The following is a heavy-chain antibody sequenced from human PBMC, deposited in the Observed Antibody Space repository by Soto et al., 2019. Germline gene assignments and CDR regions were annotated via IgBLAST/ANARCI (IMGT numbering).Heavy chain of an antibody. CDR3: ARDYYDSSGYYPYFDY. CDR2: INPNSGGT. Sequence: ASVKVSCKASGYTFTGYYMHWLRQAPGQGLEWMGWINPNSGGTNYAQKFQGWVTMTRDTSISTAYMELSRLRSDDTAVYYCARDYYDSSGYYPYFDYWGQGTLVTVSS. CDR1: GYTFTGYY. D-gene: IGHD3-22*01. J-gene: IGHJ4*02. V-gene: IGHV1-2*04.